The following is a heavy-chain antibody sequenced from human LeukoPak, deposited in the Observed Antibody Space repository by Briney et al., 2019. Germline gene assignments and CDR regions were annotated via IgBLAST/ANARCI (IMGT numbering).Heavy chain of an antibody. CDR3: ARGAGDYALTTLDY. J-gene: IGHJ4*02. D-gene: IGHD4-17*01. CDR1: GGSISSHY. V-gene: IGHV4-39*01. CDR2: IYYSGSA. Sequence: PSETLSLTCTVSGGSISSHYWGWIRQPPGKGLEWIASIYYSGSAYYNPSLKSRVTISVDTSKNQFSLRMSSVTAADTAVYYCARGAGDYALTTLDYWGQGALVTVSS.